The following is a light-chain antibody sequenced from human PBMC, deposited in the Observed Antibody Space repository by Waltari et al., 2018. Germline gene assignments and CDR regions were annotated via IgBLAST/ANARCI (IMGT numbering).Light chain of an antibody. CDR1: QSVSSSF. CDR3: QQYGSSPWT. CDR2: GAS. J-gene: IGKJ1*01. V-gene: IGKV3-20*01. Sequence: EIVLAQSPGTLSLSPGERATLPCRASQSVSSSFLAWYQQKPGQAPRLLIYGASSRATGIPDRFSGSGSGTDFTLTISRLEPDDYAVYYCQQYGSSPWTFGQGTKVEIK.